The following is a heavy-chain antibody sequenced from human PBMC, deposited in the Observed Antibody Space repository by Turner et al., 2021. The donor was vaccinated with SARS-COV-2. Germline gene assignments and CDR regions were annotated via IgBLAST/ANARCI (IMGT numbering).Heavy chain of an antibody. CDR2: IIPIRGIA. V-gene: IGHV1-69*10. D-gene: IGHD4-17*01. CDR1: GGSFSSYA. J-gene: IGHJ6*02. Sequence: QVQLVQSGAEVKKPGSSVKVSCKASGGSFSSYAISWVRQAPGQGHEWMGGIIPIRGIANYAQKFQGRVTITADKSTSTAYMELSSLRSEDTAVYYCATATAIYGDYRNYYYYYGMDVWGQGTTVTVSS. CDR3: ATATAIYGDYRNYYYYYGMDV.